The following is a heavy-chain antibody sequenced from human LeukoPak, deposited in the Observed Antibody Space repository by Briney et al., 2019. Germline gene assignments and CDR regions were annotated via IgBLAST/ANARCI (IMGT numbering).Heavy chain of an antibody. D-gene: IGHD5-12*01. CDR2: IIPIFGTA. J-gene: IGHJ4*02. CDR1: GGTFNSYA. Sequence: SVKVSCKASGGTFNSYAISWVRQAPGQGLEWMGRIIPIFGTANYAQKFQGRVTITTDESTSTAYMELSSLRSEDTAVYYCVRMRIYRDYVDFDSWGQGTLVTVSS. V-gene: IGHV1-69*05. CDR3: VRMRIYRDYVDFDS.